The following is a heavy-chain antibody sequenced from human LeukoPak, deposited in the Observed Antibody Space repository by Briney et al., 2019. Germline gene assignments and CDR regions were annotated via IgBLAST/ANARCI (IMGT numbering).Heavy chain of an antibody. CDR1: GFTFSSYS. CDR2: ISSSSSYI. J-gene: IGHJ6*04. V-gene: IGHV3-21*01. D-gene: IGHD3-16*01. CDR3: ASDPEVIGGASDYYYGMDV. Sequence: GGSLRLSCAASGFTFSSYSMNWVRQAPGKGLEWVPSISSSSSYIYYADSVKGRFTISRDNAKNSLYLQMNSLRAEDTAVYYCASDPEVIGGASDYYYGMDVWGKGTTVTVSS.